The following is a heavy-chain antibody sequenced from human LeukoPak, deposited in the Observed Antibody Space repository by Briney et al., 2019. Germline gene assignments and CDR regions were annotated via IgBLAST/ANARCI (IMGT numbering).Heavy chain of an antibody. CDR3: ARRRETTVTHFDY. Sequence: SETLSLTCTVSGGSISIISHYWGWIRQPPGKGLEWIGSIYYSGSTYYNPSLKSRVTIPVDTSKNQFSLKLSSVTAADTAVYYCARRRETTVTHFDYWGQGTLVTVSS. D-gene: IGHD4-17*01. V-gene: IGHV4-39*01. CDR1: GGSISIISHY. CDR2: IYYSGST. J-gene: IGHJ4*02.